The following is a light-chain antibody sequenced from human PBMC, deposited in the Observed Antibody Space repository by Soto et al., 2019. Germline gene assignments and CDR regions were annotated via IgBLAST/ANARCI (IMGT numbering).Light chain of an antibody. J-gene: IGKJ1*01. CDR2: GAS. CDR3: QEYGSSQWT. V-gene: IGKV3-20*01. Sequence: ENVLTQSPGTLSLSPGERATLSCRASQSVTSSLLAWHQQKPGQAPRHLIHGASNRAPGIPDRFSGSGSGTDFTLTSSRLEPEDFAVYYCQEYGSSQWTFGQGTKVEIK. CDR1: QSVTSSL.